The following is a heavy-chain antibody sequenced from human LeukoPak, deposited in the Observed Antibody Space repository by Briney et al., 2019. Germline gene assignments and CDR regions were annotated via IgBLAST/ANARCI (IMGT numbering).Heavy chain of an antibody. CDR2: IYYSGST. V-gene: IGHV4-39*07. CDR1: GGSISSSSYY. J-gene: IGHJ5*01. Sequence: PSETLSHACTVSGGSISSSSYYWDWIRQTPGKGPEWIGSIYYSGSTYYNPSLKSRVTISVDTSKNQFSLKLSSVTAADTAVYYCARRSCSGGTCYESRGWFDSWGQGTLVTVSS. D-gene: IGHD2-15*01. CDR3: ARRSCSGGTCYESRGWFDS.